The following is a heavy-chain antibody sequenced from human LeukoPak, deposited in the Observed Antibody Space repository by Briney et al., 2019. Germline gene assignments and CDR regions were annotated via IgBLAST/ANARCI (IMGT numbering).Heavy chain of an antibody. J-gene: IGHJ4*02. Sequence: ASMKVSCKASGYTFTSYGISWVRQAPGQGLEWMGWISAYNGITNYAQKLQGRVTMTTDTSTSTAYMELRSLRSDDTAVYYCARDTYYYDSSGYLFDYWGQGTLVTVSS. CDR3: ARDTYYYDSSGYLFDY. CDR1: GYTFTSYG. D-gene: IGHD3-22*01. V-gene: IGHV1-18*01. CDR2: ISAYNGIT.